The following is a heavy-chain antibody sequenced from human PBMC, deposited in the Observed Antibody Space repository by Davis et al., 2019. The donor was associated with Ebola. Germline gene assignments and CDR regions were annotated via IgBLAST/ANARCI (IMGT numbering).Heavy chain of an antibody. Sequence: SGPTLVKPTQTLTLTCTFSGFSLSTTGLSVGWIRQPPGKALEWLALIYWDDDERYSPSLKSRLTITKDTSKNQVVLTMTNMDPVDTATYYCAHSTRILTGLDYWGQGTLVTVSS. CDR2: IYWDDDE. D-gene: IGHD3-9*01. CDR3: AHSTRILTGLDY. V-gene: IGHV2-5*02. CDR1: GFSLSTTGLS. J-gene: IGHJ4*02.